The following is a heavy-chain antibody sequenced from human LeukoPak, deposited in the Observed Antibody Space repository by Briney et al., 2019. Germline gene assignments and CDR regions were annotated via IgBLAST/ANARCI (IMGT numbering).Heavy chain of an antibody. CDR3: ARGPLYCSGGSCYSDDY. V-gene: IGHV1-8*01. Sequence: ASVKVSCKASGYTFTSYDINWVRQATGQGLEWMGWMNPNSGNTGYAQKFQGRVTMTRNTSISTAYMELSSLRSKDTAVYYCARGPLYCSGGSCYSDDYWGQGTLVTVSS. CDR1: GYTFTSYD. J-gene: IGHJ4*02. D-gene: IGHD2-15*01. CDR2: MNPNSGNT.